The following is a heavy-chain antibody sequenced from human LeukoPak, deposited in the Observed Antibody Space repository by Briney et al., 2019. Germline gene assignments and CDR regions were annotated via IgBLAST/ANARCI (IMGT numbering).Heavy chain of an antibody. Sequence: GGSLRLSCAASGFTFSSYSMNWVRQAPGKGLEWVSSISSSSSYIYYADSVKGRFTISRDNAKNSLYLQMNSLRAEDTAVYYCARVPYDFWSGRYYGMDVWGQGTTVTVSS. CDR2: ISSSSSYI. CDR1: GFTFSSYS. CDR3: ARVPYDFWSGRYYGMDV. V-gene: IGHV3-21*01. J-gene: IGHJ6*02. D-gene: IGHD3-3*01.